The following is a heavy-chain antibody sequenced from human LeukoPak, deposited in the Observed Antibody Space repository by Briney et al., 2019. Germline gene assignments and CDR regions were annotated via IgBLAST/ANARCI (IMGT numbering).Heavy chain of an antibody. J-gene: IGHJ4*02. Sequence: GGSLRLSCAASGFTFSSYGMHWVRQAPGKGLEWVAFIRYDGSNKYYADSVKGRFTISRDNSKNTLYLQMNSLRAEDTAVYYCAKDRGLYSYGDYFDHWGQGTLVTVSS. D-gene: IGHD5-18*01. CDR1: GFTFSSYG. V-gene: IGHV3-30*02. CDR2: IRYDGSNK. CDR3: AKDRGLYSYGDYFDH.